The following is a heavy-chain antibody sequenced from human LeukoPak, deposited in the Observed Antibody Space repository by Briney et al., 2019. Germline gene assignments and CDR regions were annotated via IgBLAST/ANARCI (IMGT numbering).Heavy chain of an antibody. CDR2: ISNDGGNK. CDR1: GFTFSSYV. CDR3: AKDRLAAAGTFDY. V-gene: IGHV3-30*04. D-gene: IGHD6-13*01. J-gene: IGHJ4*02. Sequence: GGSLRLSCAASGFTFSSYVMHWVRQAPGKGLEWVAVISNDGGNKYYTDSVKGRFTVSRDNSKNTLYLQMNSLRAEDTAVYYCAKDRLAAAGTFDYWGQGTLVTVSS.